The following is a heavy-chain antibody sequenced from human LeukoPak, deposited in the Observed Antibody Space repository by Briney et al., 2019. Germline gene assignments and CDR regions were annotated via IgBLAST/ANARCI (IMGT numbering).Heavy chain of an antibody. J-gene: IGHJ4*02. CDR3: ARGPLYYDLSTGYPPSEMYYFDY. Sequence: SVTVSCMASGGTFSSYAVSWVRQAPGQGLEWIGGVIPIFATPDYAQKFRGRVSITTDESTSTAYMELSSLRSEDTALYYCARGPLYYDLSTGYPPSEMYYFDYRGQGTLVTVSS. CDR1: GGTFSSYA. V-gene: IGHV1-69*05. CDR2: VIPIFATP. D-gene: IGHD3-9*01.